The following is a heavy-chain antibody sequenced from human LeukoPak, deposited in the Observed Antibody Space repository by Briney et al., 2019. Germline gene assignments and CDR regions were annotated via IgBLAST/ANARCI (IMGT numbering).Heavy chain of an antibody. D-gene: IGHD6-19*01. J-gene: IGHJ5*02. Sequence: GASVKVSCKASGYTFTGYYMHWVRQAPGQGLEWMGRINPNSGGTNYAQKFQGRVTMTRDTSISTAYMELSRLGSDDTAVYYCARDRGQWLVLMETWFDPWGQGTLVTVSS. CDR1: GYTFTGYY. CDR3: ARDRGQWLVLMETWFDP. V-gene: IGHV1-2*06. CDR2: INPNSGGT.